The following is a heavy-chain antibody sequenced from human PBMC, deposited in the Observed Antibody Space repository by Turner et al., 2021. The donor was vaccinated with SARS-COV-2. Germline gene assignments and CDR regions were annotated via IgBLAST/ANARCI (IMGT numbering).Heavy chain of an antibody. J-gene: IGHJ5*02. CDR2: INHSGDT. Sequence: HVQLQQLGAGLLKPSDPLSLTCAVSGGSLSGSYWSWIRQPPGKGLEWIGEINHSGDTNYNQSLKSRVTISVDTYKNQITLKLNSVTAADTALDYCERVDIVSTNYLDPWGQGTLVTVSS. V-gene: IGHV4-34*02. D-gene: IGHD5-12*01. CDR3: ERVDIVSTNYLDP. CDR1: GGSLSGSY.